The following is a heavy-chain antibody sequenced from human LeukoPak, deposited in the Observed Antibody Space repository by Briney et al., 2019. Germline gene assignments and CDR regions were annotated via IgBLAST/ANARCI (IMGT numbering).Heavy chain of an antibody. V-gene: IGHV1-2*02. CDR3: ARGRAQNEDQWLLQGY. CDR1: GYTFTAYY. D-gene: IGHD5-12*01. J-gene: IGHJ4*02. Sequence: ASVKVSCKASGYTFTAYYIHWVRQAPGQGLVWMGWISPNSGGTNYAQKFQGRVTVTRDTSISTAYMELSGLISDDTAVYYCARGRAQNEDQWLLQGYWGQGTLVTISS. CDR2: ISPNSGGT.